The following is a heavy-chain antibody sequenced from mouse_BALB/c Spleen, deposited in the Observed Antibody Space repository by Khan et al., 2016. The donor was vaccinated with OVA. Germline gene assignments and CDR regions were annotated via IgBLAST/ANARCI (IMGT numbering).Heavy chain of an antibody. CDR2: IDPANGNT. V-gene: IGHV14-3*02. CDR3: TSSFILYGMDN. CDR1: GFNIKNTY. Sequence: EVQLLESGAYLVKPGASVKLSCTASGFNIKNTYIHWVRQRPELGLAWIGRIDPANGNTKYDAEFQGKATFTADTSSNTAYLQISSLTSEDTAVXCCTSSFILYGMDNWGQGTTVTVSS. J-gene: IGHJ4*01. D-gene: IGHD1-1*01.